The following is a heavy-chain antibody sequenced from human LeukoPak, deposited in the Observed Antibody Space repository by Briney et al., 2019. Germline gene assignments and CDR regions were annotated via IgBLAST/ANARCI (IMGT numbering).Heavy chain of an antibody. D-gene: IGHD2-2*01. J-gene: IGHJ6*02. CDR3: ARLHPDLAPYCSSTSCYSYYYYGMDV. CDR1: GYTFTSYG. V-gene: IGHV1-18*01. Sequence: GASVKVSSKASGYTFTSYGISWVRQAPGQGLEWMGWISAYNGNTNYAQKLQGRVTMTTDTSTSTAYMELRSLRSDDTAVYYCARLHPDLAPYCSSTSCYSYYYYGMDVWGQGTTVTVSS. CDR2: ISAYNGNT.